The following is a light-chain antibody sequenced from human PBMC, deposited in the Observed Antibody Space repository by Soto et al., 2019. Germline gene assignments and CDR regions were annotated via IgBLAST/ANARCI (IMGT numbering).Light chain of an antibody. CDR1: QSVSSSY. J-gene: IGKJ2*01. CDR3: QQYGSSSFT. Sequence: EIVLTQSPGTLSLSPGERATLSCRASQSVSSSYLAWYQQRPGQAPRLLIYGASSRATGIPDRFSGSGSGPDFTLTISRLEPEDFAVHYCQQYGSSSFTFGQWTKLEIK. V-gene: IGKV3-20*01. CDR2: GAS.